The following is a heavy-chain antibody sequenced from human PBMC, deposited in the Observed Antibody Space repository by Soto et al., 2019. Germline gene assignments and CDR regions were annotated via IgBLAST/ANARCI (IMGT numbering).Heavy chain of an antibody. V-gene: IGHV1-2*02. J-gene: IGHJ4*02. Sequence: QVQLVQSGAEVKKPGASVKVSCKASGYTFTGYYMHWVRQAPGQGLEWMGWINPNSGGTNYAQKLQGRVTMTRDTSISTAYMELSRLRSDDTAVYYCARDGEQWLVRGFDYWGQGTLVTVSS. CDR2: INPNSGGT. CDR1: GYTFTGYY. CDR3: ARDGEQWLVRGFDY. D-gene: IGHD6-19*01.